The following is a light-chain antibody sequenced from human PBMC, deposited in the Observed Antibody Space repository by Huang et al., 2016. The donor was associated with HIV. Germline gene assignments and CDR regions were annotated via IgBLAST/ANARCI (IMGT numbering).Light chain of an antibody. CDR2: AAS. V-gene: IGKV1-39*01. J-gene: IGKJ2*01. CDR1: QNIGRD. CDR3: QQSYSITRYT. Sequence: DIQMTQSPSSLSASGGDRFTITCRASQNIGRDLNWYQQKSGKAPKLLIYAASSLQRGVPSMFSGIGFGTDFTLTISSLQPEDFATYYCQQSYSITRYTFGQGTKVEIK.